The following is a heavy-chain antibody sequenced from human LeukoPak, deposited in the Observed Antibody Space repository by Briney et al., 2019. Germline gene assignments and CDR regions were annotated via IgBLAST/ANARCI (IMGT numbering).Heavy chain of an antibody. Sequence: EASVKVSCKASGYTFTSYAMHWVRQAPGQRLEWMGWINAGNGNTKYSQKFQGRVTMTRDMSTSTVYMELSSLRSEDTAVYYCARDFRWFGESSFDYWGQGTLVTVSS. D-gene: IGHD3-10*01. CDR3: ARDFRWFGESSFDY. J-gene: IGHJ4*02. V-gene: IGHV1-3*01. CDR1: GYTFTSYA. CDR2: INAGNGNT.